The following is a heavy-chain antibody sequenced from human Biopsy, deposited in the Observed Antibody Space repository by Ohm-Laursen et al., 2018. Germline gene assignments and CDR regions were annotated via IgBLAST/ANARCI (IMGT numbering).Heavy chain of an antibody. D-gene: IGHD6-19*01. CDR3: ASHDSSGWWFFDT. CDR2: INHSGRT. CDR1: GESFNGDY. J-gene: IGHJ4*02. Sequence: TLSLTRAVYGESFNGDYSCWVRQTPGKGLEWIGEINHSGRTNYNPSLKSRVTISVYTSKNQFSLKLRSVTAADTAVYYCASHDSSGWWFFDTWGQGTLVTVS. V-gene: IGHV4-34*01.